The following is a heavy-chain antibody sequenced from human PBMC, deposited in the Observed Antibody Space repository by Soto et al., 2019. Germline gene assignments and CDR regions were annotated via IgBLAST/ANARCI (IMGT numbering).Heavy chain of an antibody. Sequence: QVQLVESGGGVVQPGRSLRLSCVASGFTFSRYGMHWVRQAPGKGLEWVAVIWNDGSKQVYDDSVKGRFTISRDSSKNTLHVEMDSLKEADTSVYYCARDDDYETNAIDLWGQGILVTVSS. D-gene: IGHD4-17*01. CDR1: GFTFSRYG. V-gene: IGHV3-33*01. J-gene: IGHJ5*02. CDR2: IWNDGSKQ. CDR3: ARDDDYETNAIDL.